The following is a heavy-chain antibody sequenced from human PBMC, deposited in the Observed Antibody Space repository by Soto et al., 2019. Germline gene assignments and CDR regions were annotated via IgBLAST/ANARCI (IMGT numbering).Heavy chain of an antibody. CDR1: GFTFSSYA. Sequence: EVQLLESGGGLVQPGGSLRLSCAASGFTFSSYAMSWVRQAPGKGLEWVSAISGSGGSTYYADSVKGRFTISRDNSKNTLYLQMNSLRAEDTAVYYCARAHDYSNYPISPLYYYYYGMDVWGQGTTVTVSS. V-gene: IGHV3-23*01. CDR2: ISGSGGST. D-gene: IGHD4-4*01. CDR3: ARAHDYSNYPISPLYYYYYGMDV. J-gene: IGHJ6*02.